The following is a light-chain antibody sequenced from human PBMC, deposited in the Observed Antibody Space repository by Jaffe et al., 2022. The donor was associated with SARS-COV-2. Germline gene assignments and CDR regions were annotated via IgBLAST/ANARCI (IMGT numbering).Light chain of an antibody. CDR2: GAS. CDR3: QQYKNWPIT. CDR1: QSVSSS. V-gene: IGKV3-15*01. Sequence: EIVMTQSPATLSVSPGERATLSCRASQSVSSSSAWYQQKPGQAPRLLIYGASTRATGVPARFSGSGSGTEFTLTISSLQSEDFAVYYCQQYKNWPITFGQGTRLEIK. J-gene: IGKJ5*01.